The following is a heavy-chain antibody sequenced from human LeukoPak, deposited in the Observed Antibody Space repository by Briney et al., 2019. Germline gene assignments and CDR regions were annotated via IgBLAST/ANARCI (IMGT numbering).Heavy chain of an antibody. J-gene: IGHJ6*03. Sequence: GGSLRLSCAASGFTFSSYWMSWVRQAPGKGLEWVANIKQDGSEKYYVDSVKGRFTISRDNSKNSLYLQMNSLRAEDTALYYCAKAGNPIDGNYYYYYYMDVWGKGTTVTVSS. CDR2: IKQDGSEK. CDR1: GFTFSSYW. V-gene: IGHV3-7*03. CDR3: AKAGNPIDGNYYYYYYMDV. D-gene: IGHD1-14*01.